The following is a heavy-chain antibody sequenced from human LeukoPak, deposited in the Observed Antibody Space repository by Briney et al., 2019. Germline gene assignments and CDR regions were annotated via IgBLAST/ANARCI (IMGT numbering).Heavy chain of an antibody. CDR3: ARVEYSSSWYYFDY. Sequence: GGSLRLSCAASGFTFRNYVIHWVRQAPGKGLEWVAVIWYDGSNKYYADSVKGRFTISRDNSKNTLYLQMNSLRAEDTAVYYCARVEYSSSWYYFDYWGQGTLVTVSS. CDR1: GFTFRNYV. CDR2: IWYDGSNK. J-gene: IGHJ4*02. D-gene: IGHD6-13*01. V-gene: IGHV3-33*08.